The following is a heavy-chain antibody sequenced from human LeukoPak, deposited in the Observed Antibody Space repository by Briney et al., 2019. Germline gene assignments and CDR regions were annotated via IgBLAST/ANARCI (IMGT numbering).Heavy chain of an antibody. CDR1: GYTFTSYG. CDR3: AKDRNSGNYYQTGDFHY. Sequence: ASVKVSCKASGYTFTSYGISWVRQAPGQGLEWMGWISAYNGNTNYAQKLQGRVTMTTDTSTSTAYMELRSLRSDDTAVYYCAKDRNSGNYYQTGDFHYWGQGTLVTVSS. D-gene: IGHD1-26*01. CDR2: ISAYNGNT. J-gene: IGHJ4*02. V-gene: IGHV1-18*01.